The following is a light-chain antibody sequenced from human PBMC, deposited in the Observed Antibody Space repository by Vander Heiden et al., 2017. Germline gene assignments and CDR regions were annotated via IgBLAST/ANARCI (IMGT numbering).Light chain of an antibody. V-gene: IGLV2-8*01. J-gene: IGLJ2*01. CDR1: SSDVGGYNY. Sequence: QSALTQPPSASGSLGQSVTISCTGTSSDVGGYNYVSWYQQYPGKAPKLMIHEVSKRPSGVPDRFSGSKSGNTASLTVSGLQAEDEADYYCSSYAGSNNLVFGGGTKLTVL. CDR2: EVS. CDR3: SSYAGSNNLV.